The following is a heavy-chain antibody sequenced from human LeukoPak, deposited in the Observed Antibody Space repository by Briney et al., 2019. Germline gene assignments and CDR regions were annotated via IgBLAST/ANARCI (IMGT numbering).Heavy chain of an antibody. J-gene: IGHJ4*02. D-gene: IGHD5-18*01. CDR2: IRSKAYGGTT. V-gene: IGHV3-49*03. CDR3: TRDGGGYSYGYKPIRSDY. CDR1: GFTFGDYA. Sequence: GGSLRLSCTASGFTFGDYAMSWFRQAPGKGLEWVGFIRSKAYGGTTEYAASVKGRFTISRDDSKSIAYLQTNSLKTEDTAVYYCTRDGGGYSYGYKPIRSDYWGQGTLVTVSS.